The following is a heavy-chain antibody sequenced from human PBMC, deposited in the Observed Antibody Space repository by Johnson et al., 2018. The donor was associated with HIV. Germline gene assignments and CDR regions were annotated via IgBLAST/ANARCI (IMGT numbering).Heavy chain of an antibody. J-gene: IGHJ3*02. CDR2: IYSGGST. CDR3: ARDRAYSSSWEGAFDI. V-gene: IGHV3-66*02. Sequence: VQLVESGGGLVQPGRSLRLSCAASGFTFSSYAMSWVRQAPGKGLEWVSVIYSGGSTYYADSVKGRFTISRDNSKNTLYLQMNTLRVEDTAVYYCARDRAYSSSWEGAFDIWGQGTMVTVSS. CDR1: GFTFSSYA. D-gene: IGHD6-13*01.